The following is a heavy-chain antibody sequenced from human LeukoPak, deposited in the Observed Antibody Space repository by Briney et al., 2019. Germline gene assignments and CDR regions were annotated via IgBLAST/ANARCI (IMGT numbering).Heavy chain of an antibody. D-gene: IGHD3-10*01. CDR1: GGSISSSSYY. V-gene: IGHV4-39*07. Sequence: SETLSLTCTVSGGSISSSSYYWGWIRQPPGKGLEWIGSIYYSGSTNYNPSLKSRVTISVDTSKNQFSLKLSSVTAADTAVYYCARRGTMVRGVIINVRSNWFDPWGQGTLVTVSS. J-gene: IGHJ5*02. CDR2: IYYSGST. CDR3: ARRGTMVRGVIINVRSNWFDP.